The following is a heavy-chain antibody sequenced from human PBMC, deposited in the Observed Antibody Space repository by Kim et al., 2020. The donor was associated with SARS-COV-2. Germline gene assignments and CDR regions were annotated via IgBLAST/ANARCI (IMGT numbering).Heavy chain of an antibody. CDR2: ISSSSSYT. CDR3: ASGLRYFDWPLPDY. Sequence: GGSLRLSCAASGFTFSDYYMSWIRQAPGKGLEWVSYISSSSSYTNYADSVKGRFTISRDNAKNSLYLQMNSLRAEDTAVYYCASGLRYFDWPLPDYWGQGTLVTVSS. CDR1: GFTFSDYY. V-gene: IGHV3-11*06. D-gene: IGHD3-9*01. J-gene: IGHJ4*02.